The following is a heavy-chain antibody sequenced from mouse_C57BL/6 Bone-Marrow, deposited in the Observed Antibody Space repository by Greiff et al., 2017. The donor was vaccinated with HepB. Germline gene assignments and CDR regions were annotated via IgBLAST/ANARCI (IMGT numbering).Heavy chain of an antibody. J-gene: IGHJ2*01. D-gene: IGHD1-1*01. CDR3: TGSYYGSSYEDFDY. V-gene: IGHV14-4*01. CDR2: IDPENGDT. CDR1: GFNIKDDY. Sequence: VQLKESGAELVRPGASVKLSCTASGFNIKDDYMHWVKQRPEQGLEWIGWIDPENGDTEYASKFQGKATITADTSSNTAYLQLSSLTSEDTAVYYCTGSYYGSSYEDFDYWGQGTTLTVSS.